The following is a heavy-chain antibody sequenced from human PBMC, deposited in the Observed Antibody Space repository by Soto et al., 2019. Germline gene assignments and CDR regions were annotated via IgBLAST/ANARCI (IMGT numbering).Heavy chain of an antibody. D-gene: IGHD1-26*01. CDR3: ASGGAGSGPSTWELPDH. J-gene: IGHJ4*01. V-gene: IGHV1-45*02. CDR2: IAPFRGDV. CDR1: GNTFTYRY. Sequence: QMQLVQSGAEVKKTWSTVTVSCKALGNTFTYRYLHWVRQAHGQAPEWMGWIAPFRGDVHYTHKIQGRVTITMDRSINTAYMRMSSLRSEDKDMYYCASGGAGSGPSTWELPDHCGHGTLVTVSS.